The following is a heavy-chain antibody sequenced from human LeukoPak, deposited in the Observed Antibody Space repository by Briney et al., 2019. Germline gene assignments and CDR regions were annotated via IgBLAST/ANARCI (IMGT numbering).Heavy chain of an antibody. D-gene: IGHD5-12*01. CDR3: AKAAIMAPMNADWFDP. CDR2: MNPKSGST. V-gene: IGHV1-8*01. CDR1: GYTFTNYE. Sequence: GASVKVSCKASGYTFTNYEINWVRRATGQGLEWMGWMNPKSGSTAYAQKFQGRVSMTWDTSIGTAYLELSSLTSDDTAVYYCAKAAIMAPMNADWFDPWGQGTLVTVSS. J-gene: IGHJ5*02.